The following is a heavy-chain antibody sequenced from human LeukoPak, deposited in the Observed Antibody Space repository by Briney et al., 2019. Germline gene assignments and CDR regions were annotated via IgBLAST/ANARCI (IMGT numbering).Heavy chain of an antibody. J-gene: IGHJ4*02. D-gene: IGHD3-22*01. CDR3: ARHYYDSSGYYYHDY. Sequence: PGGSLRLSCAASGFTFSSYSMNWVRQAPGKGLEWVAVIWYDGSNKYYADSVKGRFTISRDNSKNTLYLQMNSLRAEDTAVYYCARHYYDSSGYYYHDYWGQGTLVTVSS. CDR2: IWYDGSNK. V-gene: IGHV3-33*08. CDR1: GFTFSSYS.